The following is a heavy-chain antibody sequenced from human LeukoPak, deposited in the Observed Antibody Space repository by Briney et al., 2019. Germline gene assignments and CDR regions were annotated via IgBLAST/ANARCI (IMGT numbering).Heavy chain of an antibody. CDR2: ISSSSSYI. CDR3: ARGGYSYGSDQFDY. V-gene: IGHV3-21*01. CDR1: GFTFSSYS. J-gene: IGHJ4*02. D-gene: IGHD5-18*01. Sequence: PGGSLRLSCAASGFTFSSYSMNWVRQAPGKGLEWVSSISSSSSYIYYADSVKGRSTISRDNAKNSLYLQMNSLRAEGTAVYYCARGGYSYGSDQFDYWGQGTLVTVSS.